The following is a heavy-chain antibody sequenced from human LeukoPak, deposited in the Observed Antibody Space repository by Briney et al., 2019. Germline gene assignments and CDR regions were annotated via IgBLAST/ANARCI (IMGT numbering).Heavy chain of an antibody. CDR1: GGSFSGYY. J-gene: IGHJ4*02. D-gene: IGHD3-10*01. CDR2: ISSSSSYI. Sequence: ETLSLTCAVYGGSFSGYYWSWIRQAPGKGLEWVSSISSSSSYIYYADSVKGRFTISRDNAKNSLYLQMNSLRAEDTAVYYCARDLNMVRGVDGYFDYWGQGTLVTVSS. V-gene: IGHV3-21*01. CDR3: ARDLNMVRGVDGYFDY.